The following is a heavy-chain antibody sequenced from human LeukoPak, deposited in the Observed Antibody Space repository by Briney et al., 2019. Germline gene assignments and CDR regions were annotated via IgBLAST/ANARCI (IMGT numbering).Heavy chain of an antibody. CDR1: GGSIDSYF. CDR2: IYSSGTT. Sequence: SETLSLTCIVSGGSIDSYFWSWIRQPAGKGLEWIGRIYSSGTTNYNPSLKSRVSMSVDTSKSEFSLRVTSVTPADTAVYYCARGAWVARQDYWGQGTLVTVSS. V-gene: IGHV4-4*07. D-gene: IGHD1-26*01. J-gene: IGHJ4*02. CDR3: ARGAWVARQDY.